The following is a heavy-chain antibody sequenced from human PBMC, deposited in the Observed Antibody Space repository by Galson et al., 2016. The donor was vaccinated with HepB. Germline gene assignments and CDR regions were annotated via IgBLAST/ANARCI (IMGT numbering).Heavy chain of an antibody. CDR1: GGSITNYY. CDR2: VYHTGST. Sequence: SETLSLTCTVPGGSITNYYWSWIRKSPGKGLEWVASVYHTGSTNYNSALTTRVTVSVDTSINQFSLKLRSLTAADAAVYYCGGWNDYRDFAMDVWGKGTTVTVSS. J-gene: IGHJ6*04. V-gene: IGHV4-59*01. CDR3: GGWNDYRDFAMDV. D-gene: IGHD1-1*01.